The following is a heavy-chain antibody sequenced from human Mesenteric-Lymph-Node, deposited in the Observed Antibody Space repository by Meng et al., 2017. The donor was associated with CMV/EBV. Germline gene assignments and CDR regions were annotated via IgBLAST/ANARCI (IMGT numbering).Heavy chain of an antibody. V-gene: IGHV4-59*11. CDR2: IYYSGST. CDR3: ASQGYSSGWYTFDY. D-gene: IGHD6-19*01. Sequence: SETLSLTCTVSGGSISSHYWSWIRQPPGKGLEWIGYIYYSGSTNYNPSLKSRVTISVDTSKNQFSLKLSSVTAADTAVYYCASQGYSSGWYTFDYWGQGTLVTVSS. CDR1: GGSISSHY. J-gene: IGHJ4*02.